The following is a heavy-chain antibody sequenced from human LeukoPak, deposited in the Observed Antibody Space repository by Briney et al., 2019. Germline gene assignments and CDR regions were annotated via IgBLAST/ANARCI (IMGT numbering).Heavy chain of an antibody. CDR1: GGSISGYY. CDR2: IYYSGST. CDR3: AREVLYCSGGSCYPLYYFDY. D-gene: IGHD2-15*01. J-gene: IGHJ4*02. Sequence: SETLSLTCTVTGGSISGYYWSWIRQPPGKGLEWIGYIYYSGSTNYNPSLKSRVTMSVDTSKNQFSLKLSSVTAADTAVYYCAREVLYCSGGSCYPLYYFDYWGQGTLVTVSS. V-gene: IGHV4-59*01.